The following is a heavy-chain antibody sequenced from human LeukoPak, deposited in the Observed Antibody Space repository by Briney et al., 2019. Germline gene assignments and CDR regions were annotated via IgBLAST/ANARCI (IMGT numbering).Heavy chain of an antibody. J-gene: IGHJ4*02. V-gene: IGHV4-39*01. CDR1: GASISSSSYS. CDR2: FYYSGST. Sequence: SETLSLTCTVSGASISSSSYSWGWLRQPPGKGLEGFGSFYYSGSTYYNPSVKSRVTISADTSKNQFSLKLNSVTAADTAVYYCARDVVERFSFQFDYCGQGTLVTVSS. CDR3: ARDVVERFSFQFDY. D-gene: IGHD3-3*01.